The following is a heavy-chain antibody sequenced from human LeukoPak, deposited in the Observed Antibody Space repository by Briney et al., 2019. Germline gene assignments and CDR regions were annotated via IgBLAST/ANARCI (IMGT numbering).Heavy chain of an antibody. CDR1: GYTLTELS. CDR3: ARMGATSRDFDY. J-gene: IGHJ4*02. Sequence: ASVKVSCKVSGYTLTELSMHWVRQAPGKGLEWMGGFDPEDGETIYAQKFQGRVTMTEDTSTDTAYMELSSLRSEDTAVYYCARMGATSRDFDYWGQGTLVTVSS. V-gene: IGHV1-24*01. CDR2: FDPEDGET. D-gene: IGHD1-26*01.